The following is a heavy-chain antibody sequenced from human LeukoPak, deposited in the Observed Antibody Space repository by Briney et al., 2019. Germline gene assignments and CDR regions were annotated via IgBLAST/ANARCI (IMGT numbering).Heavy chain of an antibody. CDR1: GFTFSSYE. CDR2: ISSSGSTI. CDR3: ARSGLSAAGTVPRFDY. D-gene: IGHD6-13*01. J-gene: IGHJ4*02. Sequence: PGGSLRLSCAASGFTFSSYEMNWVRQAPGKGLEWVSYISSSGSTIYYADSVKGRFTISRDNAKNSLYLQMNSLRAEDTAVYYCARSGLSAAGTVPRFDYWGQGTLVTVSS. V-gene: IGHV3-48*03.